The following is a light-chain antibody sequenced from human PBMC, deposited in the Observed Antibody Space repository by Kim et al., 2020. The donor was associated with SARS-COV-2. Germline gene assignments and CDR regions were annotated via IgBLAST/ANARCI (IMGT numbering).Light chain of an antibody. V-gene: IGLV3-21*04. CDR3: QVWDSSGDHRVV. CDR1: SIGSKS. J-gene: IGLJ2*01. CDR2: YDS. Sequence: SSELTQPPSVSVAPGKTARITCGGSSIGSKSVHWYQQMPGQAPVLVISYDSDRPSGIPERFSGSNSGNTATLTISRVEAGDEADYYCQVWDSSGDHRVVFGGGTQLTVL.